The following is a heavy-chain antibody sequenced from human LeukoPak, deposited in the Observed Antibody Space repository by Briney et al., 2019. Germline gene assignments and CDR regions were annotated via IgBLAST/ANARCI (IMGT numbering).Heavy chain of an antibody. CDR3: ARVITIFGVVIICIGY. J-gene: IGHJ4*02. CDR1: GFTFSSYW. D-gene: IGHD3-3*01. V-gene: IGHV3-7*01. CDR2: IKQDGSEK. Sequence: GGSLRLSCAASGFTFSSYWMSWVRQAPGKGLEWVANIKQDGSEKYYVDSVKGRFTISRDNAKNSLYLQMNSLRAEDTAVYYCARVITIFGVVIICIGYWGPGTLVTVSS.